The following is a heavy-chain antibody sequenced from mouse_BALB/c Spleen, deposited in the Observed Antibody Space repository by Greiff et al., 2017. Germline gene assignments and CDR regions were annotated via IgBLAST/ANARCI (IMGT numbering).Heavy chain of an antibody. Sequence: QVQLQQPGAELVKPGASVKLSCKASGYTFTSYWMHWVKQRPGQGLEWIGEINPSNGRTNYNEKFKSKATLTVDKSSSTAYMQLSSLTSEDSAVYYCARKGGGYYSWFAYWGQGTLVTVSA. D-gene: IGHD2-3*01. CDR3: ARKGGGYYSWFAY. CDR1: GYTFTSYW. V-gene: IGHV1S81*02. CDR2: INPSNGRT. J-gene: IGHJ3*01.